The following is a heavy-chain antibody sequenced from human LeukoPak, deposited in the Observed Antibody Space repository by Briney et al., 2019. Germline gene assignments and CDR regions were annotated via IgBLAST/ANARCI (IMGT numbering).Heavy chain of an antibody. CDR1: GFTFSSYS. Sequence: PGGSLRLSCAASGFTFSSYSMSWVRQAPGKGLEWVSTISDSGSSTYYADSVKGRFTISRDNSKNTLYLQMNSLGAEDTAVYYCAYCSNGVCYKAGLDYWGQGTLVTVSS. CDR2: ISDSGSST. CDR3: AYCSNGVCYKAGLDY. V-gene: IGHV3-23*01. J-gene: IGHJ4*02. D-gene: IGHD2-8*01.